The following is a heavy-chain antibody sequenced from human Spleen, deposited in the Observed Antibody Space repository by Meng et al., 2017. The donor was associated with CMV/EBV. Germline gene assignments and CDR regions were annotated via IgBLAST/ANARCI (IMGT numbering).Heavy chain of an antibody. CDR3: ARDRGWYWYFDL. CDR1: GGSITSCGFY. Sequence: VSGGSITSCGFYWNWIRQLPGKGLEWIGYIYHTGITYYNPSLENRLTLSVDTSKNQISLNLSSVTAADTAVYYCARDRGWYWYFDLWGRGTLVTVSS. CDR2: IYHTGIT. V-gene: IGHV4-31*02. J-gene: IGHJ2*01.